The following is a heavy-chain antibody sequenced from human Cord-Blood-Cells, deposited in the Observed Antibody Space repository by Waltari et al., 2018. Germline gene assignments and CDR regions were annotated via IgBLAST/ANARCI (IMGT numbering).Heavy chain of an antibody. J-gene: IGHJ4*02. D-gene: IGHD3-3*01. CDR1: GGSFSGDY. CDR3: AGGILEWLTIDY. Sequence: QVQLQQWGAGLLKPSETLSPTCAVYGGSFSGDYWSWIRQPPGKGLAWIWEINHSGSTNYNPSLKGRVTISVDTSKNQFSLKLSSVTAADTAVYYCAGGILEWLTIDYWGQGTLVTVSS. V-gene: IGHV4-34*01. CDR2: INHSGST.